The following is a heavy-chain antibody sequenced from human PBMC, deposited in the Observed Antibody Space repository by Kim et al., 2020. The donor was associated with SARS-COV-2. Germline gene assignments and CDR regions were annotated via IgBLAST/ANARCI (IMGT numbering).Heavy chain of an antibody. D-gene: IGHD5-12*01. CDR3: TRDSPYSGYGDDY. Sequence: SGVSVKGRFTISRVNAKNPRYLQMNGLSAEDTAVYYCTRDSPYSGYGDDYWGQGTLVTVSS. V-gene: IGHV3-21*01. J-gene: IGHJ4*02.